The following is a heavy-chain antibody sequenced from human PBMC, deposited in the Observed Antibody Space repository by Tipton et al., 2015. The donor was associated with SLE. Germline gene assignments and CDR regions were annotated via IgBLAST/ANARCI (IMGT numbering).Heavy chain of an antibody. J-gene: IGHJ3*01. CDR3: ARQRNWNRRGALDV. CDR2: IYYAGTT. Sequence: TLSLTCSVYGGSMGTYYWSWIRQSPERGLEWIGHIYYAGTTNYNPSLESRVTMSVDTSSNQIFLRVSSVTAADTAIYYCARQRNWNRRGALDVRGQGTMVTVSS. D-gene: IGHD1-1*01. V-gene: IGHV4-59*01. CDR1: GGSMGTYY.